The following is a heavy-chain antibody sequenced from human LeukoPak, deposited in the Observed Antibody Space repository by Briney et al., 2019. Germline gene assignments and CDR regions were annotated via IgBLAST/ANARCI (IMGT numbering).Heavy chain of an antibody. V-gene: IGHV1-2*02. J-gene: IGHJ4*02. CDR2: INPNSGGT. CDR3: ARDSGYDFWSGYYGY. D-gene: IGHD3-3*01. Sequence: ASVKVSCKASGYTFTGYYMHWVRQAPGQGLEWMGWINPNSGGTNYAQKFQGRVTMTRDTSISSAYMELSRLRSDDTAVYYCARDSGYDFWSGYYGYWGQGTLVTVSS. CDR1: GYTFTGYY.